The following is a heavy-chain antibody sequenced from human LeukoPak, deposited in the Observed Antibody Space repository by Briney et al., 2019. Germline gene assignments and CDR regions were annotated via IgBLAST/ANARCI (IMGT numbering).Heavy chain of an antibody. CDR3: AKKRVEERPPLY. D-gene: IGHD1-26*01. CDR2: ITGSGAST. V-gene: IGHV3-23*01. J-gene: IGHJ4*02. Sequence: GGSLRLSCAASGFTFSSYAMSWVRQAPGKGLEWVSGITGSGASTYYTDSVKGRFTISRDNSKNTLYLQMNSLRAEDTAVYYCAKKRVEERPPLYRGQGTLVTVSS. CDR1: GFTFSSYA.